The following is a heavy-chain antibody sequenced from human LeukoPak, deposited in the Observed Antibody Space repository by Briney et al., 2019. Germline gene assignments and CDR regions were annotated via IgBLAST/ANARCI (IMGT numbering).Heavy chain of an antibody. D-gene: IGHD1-1*01. CDR3: VKDYHWNQFDY. CDR2: INKDGGLQ. V-gene: IGHV3-7*04. Sequence: GGSLRLSCAASGFTFSSYDMSWVRQAPGKGLEWVANINKDGGLQNYADSVKGRFIISRDNSKNSLYLQMNSLRDEDTAVYYCVKDYHWNQFDYWGQGALVTVSS. J-gene: IGHJ4*02. CDR1: GFTFSSYD.